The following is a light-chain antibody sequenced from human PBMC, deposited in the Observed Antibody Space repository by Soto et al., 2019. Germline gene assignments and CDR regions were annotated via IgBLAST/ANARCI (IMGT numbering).Light chain of an antibody. Sequence: DIQMTQSPSSLSPSIGDRVTITCQASQDITNYLNWYQQKPGKAPKLLIYDASNLETGVPSRFSGRRSGTDFTFTISSRQPEDLATYYCQQYDSLPLTFGVGTKVEIK. CDR2: DAS. CDR1: QDITNY. CDR3: QQYDSLPLT. V-gene: IGKV1-33*01. J-gene: IGKJ4*01.